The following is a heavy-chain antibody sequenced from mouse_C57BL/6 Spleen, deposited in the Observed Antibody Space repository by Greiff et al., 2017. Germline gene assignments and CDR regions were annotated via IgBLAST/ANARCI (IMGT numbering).Heavy chain of an antibody. CDR1: GYTFTDYS. Sequence: VQLKQSGPELVKPGASVKMSCKASGYTFTDYSMHWVKQSHGKNLEWIGYINPNNGGTSYNQKFKGEATLTVNKSSSTAYMELRSLTSEDSAVYYCASYGSSYWYFDVWGTGTTVTVSS. V-gene: IGHV1-22*01. J-gene: IGHJ1*03. D-gene: IGHD1-1*01. CDR3: ASYGSSYWYFDV. CDR2: INPNNGGT.